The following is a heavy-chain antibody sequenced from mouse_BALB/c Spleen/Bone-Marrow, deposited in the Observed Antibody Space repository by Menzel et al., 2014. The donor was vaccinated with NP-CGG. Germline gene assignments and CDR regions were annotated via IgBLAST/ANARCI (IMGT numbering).Heavy chain of an antibody. Sequence: VQLQQSGAELVKPGASVKLSCKASGYTFTSYYMYWVKQRPGQGLEWIGGINPNNGNTNFSETFKSKATLTVDKSSSTAYTQLSSLTSEDSAAYYCTRRDYWGQGATLTVSS. CDR2: INPNNGNT. V-gene: IGHV1S81*02. CDR1: GYTFTSYY. J-gene: IGHJ2*01. CDR3: TRRDY.